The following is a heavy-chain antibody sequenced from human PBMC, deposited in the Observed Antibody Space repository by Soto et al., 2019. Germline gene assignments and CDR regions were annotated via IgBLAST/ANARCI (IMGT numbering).Heavy chain of an antibody. J-gene: IGHJ4*02. V-gene: IGHV4-61*01. CDR1: RGSVSRQTHF. Sequence: QVHLQESGPGLLKPSETLSLTCTVTRGSVSRQTHFWTWIRQPPGKGLEWIGYKYYSGISNYNPSLQSRVTISVDTSKNQFSLRLTSVTAADTAVYFCVREDMSGTYYFDAWGQGALVTVSS. CDR2: KYYSGIS. D-gene: IGHD1-26*01. CDR3: VREDMSGTYYFDA.